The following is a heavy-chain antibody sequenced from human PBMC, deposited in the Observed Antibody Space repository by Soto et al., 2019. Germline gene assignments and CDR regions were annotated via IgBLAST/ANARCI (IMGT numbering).Heavy chain of an antibody. J-gene: IGHJ4*02. CDR3: GRDRSNYFRNLYYFDY. Sequence: ASVKVSCKASGYTFTGYYMHWVRQAPGQGLEWMGWINPNSGGTNYAQKFQGWVTMTRDTSISTAYMELSRLRSDDTAVYYCGRDRSNYFRNLYYFDYWGQEPLVTVSS. CDR2: INPNSGGT. V-gene: IGHV1-2*04. D-gene: IGHD4-4*01. CDR1: GYTFTGYY.